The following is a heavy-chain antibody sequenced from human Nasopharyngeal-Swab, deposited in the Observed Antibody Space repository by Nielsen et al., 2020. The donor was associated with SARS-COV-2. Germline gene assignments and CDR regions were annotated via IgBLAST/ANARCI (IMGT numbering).Heavy chain of an antibody. CDR1: GFIFSNYW. J-gene: IGHJ5*02. CDR3: ARGVVVPAANPLWWFDP. V-gene: IGHV3-7*01. Sequence: GESLKISCAASGFIFSNYWMTWVRQAPGKGLEWVANIKQDGSEMYYVDSVKGRFTISRDNAKNSLYLQMNSLRVEDTAVYYCARGVVVPAANPLWWFDPWGQGTLVTVSS. CDR2: IKQDGSEM. D-gene: IGHD2-2*01.